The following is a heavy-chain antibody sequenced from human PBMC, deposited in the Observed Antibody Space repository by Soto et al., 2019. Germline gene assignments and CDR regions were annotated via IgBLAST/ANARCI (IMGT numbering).Heavy chain of an antibody. CDR3: ERVRWTLSHEESHAI. CDR1: GGTFNAYA. J-gene: IGHJ4*02. V-gene: IGHV1-69*06. Sequence: QVQLVQSGAEVKKPGSSVKVSCKGSGGTFNAYAISWVRQAPGQGLEWMGGIIPIFGTPNYAQKFQGRLTINADTSTTTAYLELSSLRSEDTAVYFCERVRWTLSHEESHAIWGQGTLVTVSS. CDR2: IIPIFGTP. D-gene: IGHD2-15*01.